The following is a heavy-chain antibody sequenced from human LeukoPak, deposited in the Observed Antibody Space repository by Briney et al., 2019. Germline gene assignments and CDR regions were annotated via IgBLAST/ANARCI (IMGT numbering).Heavy chain of an antibody. CDR1: GYTFTSYG. Sequence: ASVKVSCKASGYTFTSYGISWVRQAPGQGLEWMGWISAYNCNTNYAQKLQGRVTMTTDTSTSTAYMELRSLRSDDTAVYYCASTLGIGSYGWFDPWGQGTLVTVSS. V-gene: IGHV1-18*01. J-gene: IGHJ5*02. D-gene: IGHD1-26*01. CDR3: ASTLGIGSYGWFDP. CDR2: ISAYNCNT.